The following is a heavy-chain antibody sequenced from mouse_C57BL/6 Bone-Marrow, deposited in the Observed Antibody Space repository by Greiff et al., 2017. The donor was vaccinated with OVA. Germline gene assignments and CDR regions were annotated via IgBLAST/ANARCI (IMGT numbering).Heavy chain of an antibody. D-gene: IGHD2-3*01. Sequence: EVQLQQSVAELVRPGASVKLSCTASGYTIKNTYMHWVKQRPEQGLEWIGRIDPANGNTKYAPKFQGKATITADTSSNTAYLQLSRLTSEDTAIYYCASIDDGYYIDYWGQGTTLTVSS. J-gene: IGHJ2*01. V-gene: IGHV14-3*01. CDR2: IDPANGNT. CDR1: GYTIKNTY. CDR3: ASIDDGYYIDY.